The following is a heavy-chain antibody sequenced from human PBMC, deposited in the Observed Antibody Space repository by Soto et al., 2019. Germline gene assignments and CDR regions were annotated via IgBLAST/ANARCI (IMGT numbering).Heavy chain of an antibody. CDR3: ARVMTTVTTYYYYYYMDV. J-gene: IGHJ6*03. CDR1: WFTGRSNY. V-gene: IGHV3-66*01. CDR2: VYSGGST. Sequence: SGGSLGLSCAASWFTGRSNYISWGRQAPGEGLEWVSVVYSGGSTYYADSVKGRFTISRDNSRNTLYLQMDSLRAEDTAVYYCARVMTTVTTYYYYYYMDVWGKGTTVTVSS. D-gene: IGHD4-17*01.